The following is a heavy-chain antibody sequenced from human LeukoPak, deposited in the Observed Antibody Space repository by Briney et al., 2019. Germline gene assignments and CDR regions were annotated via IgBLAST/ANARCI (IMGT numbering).Heavy chain of an antibody. J-gene: IGHJ4*02. D-gene: IGHD1-26*01. CDR3: ARGGSSILDY. CDR2: ISSSSRYI. CDR1: GFTFSSYS. V-gene: IGHV3-21*01. Sequence: PGGSLRLSCAASGFTFSSYSMNWVRQAPEKGLEWVSSISSSSRYIYYADSVKGRFSISRDNAKNSLYLQMNSLRAEDTAVYYCARGGSSILDYWGQGTLVTVSS.